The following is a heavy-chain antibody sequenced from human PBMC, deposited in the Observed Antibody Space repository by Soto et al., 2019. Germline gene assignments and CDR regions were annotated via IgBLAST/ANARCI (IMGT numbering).Heavy chain of an antibody. CDR2: IYYTGST. D-gene: IGHD2-15*01. CDR3: ARLECSGNSCYSGNPNYGMDV. V-gene: IGHV4-39*01. J-gene: IGHJ6*02. Sequence: NPSETPSLTCTVSGGSITSSPYYWGWIRQPPGKGLEWIGIIYYTGSTYYNPSLQSRVAIFVDTSKNQFSLKLTSVTAADTAVYYCARLECSGNSCYSGNPNYGMDVWGQGTTVTVSS. CDR1: GGSITSSPYY.